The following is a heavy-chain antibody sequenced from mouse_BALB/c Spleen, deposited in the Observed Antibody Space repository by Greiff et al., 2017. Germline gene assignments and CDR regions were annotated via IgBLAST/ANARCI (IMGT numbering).Heavy chain of an antibody. V-gene: IGHV5-6-5*01. CDR2: ISSGGST. CDR3: AREGRSYYFDY. Sequence: EVMLVESGGGLVKPGGSLKLSCAASGFTFSSYAMSWVRQTPEKRLEWVASISSGGSTYYPDSVKGRFTISRDNARNILYLQMSSLRSEDTAMYYCAREGRSYYFDYWGQGTTLTVSS. CDR1: GFTFSSYA. J-gene: IGHJ2*01.